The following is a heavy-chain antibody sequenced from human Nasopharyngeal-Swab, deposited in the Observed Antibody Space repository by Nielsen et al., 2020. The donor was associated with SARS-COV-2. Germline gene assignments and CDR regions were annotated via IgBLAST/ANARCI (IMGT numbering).Heavy chain of an antibody. CDR3: ATAYNGNYYWDY. D-gene: IGHD1-7*01. V-gene: IGHV5-51*01. CDR2: MYLRDSDT. CDR1: GYSFSSYW. Sequence: GESLKISCKGSGYSFSSYWIGWVRQMPGKGLEWMGIMYLRDSDTRYSPSFQGQVTISADKSISTAYLQWNSLKASDTAMYYCATAYNGNYYWDYWGQGTLVTVSS. J-gene: IGHJ4*02.